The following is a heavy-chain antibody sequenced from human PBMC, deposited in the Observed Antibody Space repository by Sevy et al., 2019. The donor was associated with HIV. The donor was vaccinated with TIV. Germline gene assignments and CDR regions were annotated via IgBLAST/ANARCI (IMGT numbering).Heavy chain of an antibody. CDR1: GLTFSSDS. CDR2: ISSSSRTI. V-gene: IGHV3-48*02. J-gene: IGHJ4*02. D-gene: IGHD5-18*01. CDR3: ARDVDTPFVRSFDS. Sequence: GGSLRLSCVVSGLTFSSDSMNWVRRAPGKGLEWLAYISSSSRTIYYADSVGGRFTISRDNDKKSVFLQMNNLRDEDSATYYCARDVDTPFVRSFDSWGQGTLVTVSS.